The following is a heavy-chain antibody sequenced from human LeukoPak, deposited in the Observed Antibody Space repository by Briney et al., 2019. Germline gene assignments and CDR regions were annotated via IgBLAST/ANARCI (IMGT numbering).Heavy chain of an antibody. Sequence: ASVKVSCKASGYTFTNYYIHWVRQAPGQGLEWMGWINPNSGGTNYAQKLQGRVTMTMDTSISTAYMELSSLRSEDTAVYYCARGTAAGVYYYCYYMDVWGKGTTVTVSS. CDR2: INPNSGGT. CDR3: ARGTAAGVYYYCYYMDV. J-gene: IGHJ6*03. V-gene: IGHV1-2*02. CDR1: GYTFTNYY. D-gene: IGHD6-13*01.